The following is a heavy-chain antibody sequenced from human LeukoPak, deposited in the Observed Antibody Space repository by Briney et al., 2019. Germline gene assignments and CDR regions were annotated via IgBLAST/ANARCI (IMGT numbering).Heavy chain of an antibody. CDR2: LIPVFGTA. CDR3: ARTTTCGGDCYSALAY. Sequence: SVKVSCKASGGTFSSYAISWVRQAPGQGLEWMGGLIPVFGTANYAQKFQGRVTITTDESTSTAYMELSSLRSEDTAVYYCARTTTCGGDCYSALAYWGQGTLVTVSS. J-gene: IGHJ4*02. D-gene: IGHD2-21*01. CDR1: GGTFSSYA. V-gene: IGHV1-69*05.